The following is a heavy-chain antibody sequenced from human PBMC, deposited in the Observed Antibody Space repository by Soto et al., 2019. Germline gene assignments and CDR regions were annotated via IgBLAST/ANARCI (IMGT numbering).Heavy chain of an antibody. V-gene: IGHV3-13*01. J-gene: IGHJ4*02. CDR3: ARGAPTGIFLFDY. CDR2: IGTVGDT. D-gene: IGHD2-8*02. Sequence: EVQLVESGGGLVRPGGSLRLSCAASGFTFDSYDMHWVRQAAGKPLEWVSSIGTVGDTYYQDSVKGRLTFSRDNGKSSLSLQTDSLRVEDAAIYVCARGAPTGIFLFDYWGQGILVAVSS. CDR1: GFTFDSYD.